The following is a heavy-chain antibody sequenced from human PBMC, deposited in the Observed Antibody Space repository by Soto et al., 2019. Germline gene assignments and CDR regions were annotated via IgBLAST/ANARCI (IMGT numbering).Heavy chain of an antibody. V-gene: IGHV1-69*02. J-gene: IGHJ6*02. CDR2: IIPVLGEE. CDR1: GGSFTSLI. D-gene: IGHD2-15*01. Sequence: QVQLVQSGAEVKKPGSSVKVSCKASGGSFTSLIITWVRQAPGQGLEWMGRIIPVLGEEYYAQKFHGRVTMTADKSTTTAYMELTSLTSEDTTVDYDANSPNPGSATPSCDGMDVWGRGTTVTVSS. CDR3: ANSPNPGSATPSCDGMDV.